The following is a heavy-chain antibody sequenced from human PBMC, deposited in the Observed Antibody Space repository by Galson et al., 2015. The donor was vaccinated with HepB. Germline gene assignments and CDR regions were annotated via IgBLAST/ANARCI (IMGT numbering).Heavy chain of an antibody. CDR1: GFTFSSYA. J-gene: IGHJ4*02. Sequence: SLRLSCAASGFTFSSYAMRWVRQAPGKGLEWVSAISGSGGSTYYADSVKGRFTISRDNSKNTLYLQMNSLRAEDTAVYYCAKGDQTTYYYDSSGYYYAYWGQGTLVTVSS. V-gene: IGHV3-23*01. CDR2: ISGSGGST. CDR3: AKGDQTTYYYDSSGYYYAY. D-gene: IGHD3-22*01.